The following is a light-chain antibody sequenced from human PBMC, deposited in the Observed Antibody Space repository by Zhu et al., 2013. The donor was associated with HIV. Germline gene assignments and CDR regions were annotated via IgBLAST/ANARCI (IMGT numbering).Light chain of an antibody. Sequence: IVLTQSPGTLSLSPGDRATLSCRASESISSNYLAWYQQKPGQAPRLLVYAVSYRATDIPARFSGGGSGTDFTLTISRLEPEDFAVYYCQQYSTSPQMYTFGQGTNLEIK. CDR1: ESISSNY. J-gene: IGKJ2*01. CDR2: AVS. CDR3: QQYSTSPQMYT. V-gene: IGKV3-20*01.